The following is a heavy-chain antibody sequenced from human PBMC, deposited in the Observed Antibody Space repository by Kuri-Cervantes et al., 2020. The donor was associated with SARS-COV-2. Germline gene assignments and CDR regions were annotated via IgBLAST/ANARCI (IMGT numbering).Heavy chain of an antibody. CDR1: GFTFSDYY. Sequence: GGSLRLSCAASGFTFSDYYMSWIRQAPGKGLEWVSYISSSGSTIYYADSVKGRFTISRDNAKNSLYLQMNSLRAEDTAVYYCARAGDITMIVEYYFDYWGQGTLVTDSS. D-gene: IGHD3-22*01. CDR2: ISSSGSTI. CDR3: ARAGDITMIVEYYFDY. V-gene: IGHV3-11*04. J-gene: IGHJ4*02.